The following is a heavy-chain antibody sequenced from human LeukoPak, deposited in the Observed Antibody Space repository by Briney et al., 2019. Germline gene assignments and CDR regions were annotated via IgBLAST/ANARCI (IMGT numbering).Heavy chain of an antibody. CDR1: GFTFSSYE. CDR2: ISRSSSNI. J-gene: IGHJ3*02. Sequence: GGSLRLSCAASGFTFSSYEMNWVRQAPGKGLEWVSYISRSSSNIYYADSVKGRFTISRDNAKNSLYLQMNSLRAEDTAVYYCATANSGPDIWGQGTTVTVSS. CDR3: ATANSGPDI. D-gene: IGHD1-1*01. V-gene: IGHV3-48*03.